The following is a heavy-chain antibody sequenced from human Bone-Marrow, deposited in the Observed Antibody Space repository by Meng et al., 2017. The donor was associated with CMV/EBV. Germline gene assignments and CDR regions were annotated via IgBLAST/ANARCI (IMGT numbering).Heavy chain of an antibody. CDR1: GGSFSGYY. CDR2: INHSGST. Sequence: SETLSLTCAVYGGSFSGYYWSWIRQPPGKGLEWIGEINHSGSTNYNPSLKSRVTISVDTSKNQFSLKLSSVTAADTAVYYCARDRGRGSSSLGSYYYYGMDVWGQGTTVTVSS. CDR3: ARDRGRGSSSLGSYYYYGMDV. J-gene: IGHJ6*02. D-gene: IGHD6-6*01. V-gene: IGHV4-34*01.